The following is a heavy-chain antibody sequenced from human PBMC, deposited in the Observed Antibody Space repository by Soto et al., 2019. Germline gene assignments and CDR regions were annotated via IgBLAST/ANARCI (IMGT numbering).Heavy chain of an antibody. J-gene: IGHJ6*03. CDR3: ARRGYGSRWPNVYMDV. D-gene: IGHD6-13*01. V-gene: IGHV3-64*01. CDR2: ISNNGAHT. Sequence: EAQLVESGGGLVQPGGSLRLSFAASGFTFSTNEMHWVRQAPGKGLEYVSGISNNGAHTDYAKSVKGRFTISRDNSENTLYLQMGSLRAEDMALYYCARRGYGSRWPNVYMDVWGKGTTVTVSS. CDR1: GFTFSTNE.